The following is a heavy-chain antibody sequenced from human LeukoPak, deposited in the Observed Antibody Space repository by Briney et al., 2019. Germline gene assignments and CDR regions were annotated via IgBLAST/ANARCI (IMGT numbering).Heavy chain of an antibody. Sequence: GGSLRLSCAASGFTFSSYWMSWVRQAPGKGLEWVANIKQDGSEKYYVDSVKGRFTISRDNAKNSLYLQMNSLRAEDTAVYYCARVVGELWFEEYYHDYWGQGTLVTVSS. D-gene: IGHD3-10*01. CDR1: GFTFSSYW. J-gene: IGHJ4*02. V-gene: IGHV3-7*01. CDR2: IKQDGSEK. CDR3: ARVVGELWFEEYYHDY.